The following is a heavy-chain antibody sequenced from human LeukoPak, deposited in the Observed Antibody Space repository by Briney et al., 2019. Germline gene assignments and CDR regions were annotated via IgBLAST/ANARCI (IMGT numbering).Heavy chain of an antibody. CDR2: ISPNADRT. D-gene: IGHD3-22*01. CDR3: AIMHGYYDGSGYWVQ. J-gene: IGHJ4*02. CDR1: GFTFGSYA. Sequence: PAGRSLRLSCAASGFTFGSYAMSSDRQAPGKWLELVSFISPNADRTSKADSVEGRFTISRDNPRNTLYLQMNRLRDDDTVVYYCAIMHGYYDGSGYWVQWGQGTLVTVSS. V-gene: IGHV3-23*01.